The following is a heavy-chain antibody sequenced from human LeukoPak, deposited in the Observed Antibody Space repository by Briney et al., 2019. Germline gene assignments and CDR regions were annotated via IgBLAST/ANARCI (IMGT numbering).Heavy chain of an antibody. D-gene: IGHD3-22*01. Sequence: ASVKVSCKVSGYTLTELSMHWVRQAPGKGLEWMGGLDPEDGETIYAQKFQGRVTMTEDTSTDTAYMELSSLRSEDTAVYYCATNPRGPYYYDGSGHQPFDYWGQGTLVTVSS. J-gene: IGHJ4*02. V-gene: IGHV1-24*01. CDR3: ATNPRGPYYYDGSGHQPFDY. CDR1: GYTLTELS. CDR2: LDPEDGET.